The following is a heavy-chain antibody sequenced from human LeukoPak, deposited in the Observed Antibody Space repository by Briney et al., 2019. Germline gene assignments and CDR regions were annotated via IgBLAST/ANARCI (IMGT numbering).Heavy chain of an antibody. V-gene: IGHV3-9*01. CDR1: EFIFDDFA. CDR3: AKSRYSSSWYFDY. CDR2: IYWDSSSV. J-gene: IGHJ4*02. Sequence: GGSLRLSCTVSEFIFDDFAMHWVRQAPGKGLEWVSGIYWDSSSVDYADSVKGRFTTSRDNAKNSLYLQMNSLRTDDTAVYYCAKSRYSSSWYFDYWGQGTLVTVSS. D-gene: IGHD6-13*01.